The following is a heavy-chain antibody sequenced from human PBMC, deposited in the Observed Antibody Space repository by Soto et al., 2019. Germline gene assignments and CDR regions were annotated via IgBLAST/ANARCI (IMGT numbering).Heavy chain of an antibody. CDR2: IWYDGSNK. D-gene: IGHD4-17*01. Sequence: GGSLRLSCAASGFTFSSYGMHWVRQAPGKGLEWVAVIWYDGSNKYYADSVKGRFTISRDNSKNTLYLQMNSLRAEDTAVYYCARLAHKYGDYKFDYWGHGTLVTVSS. J-gene: IGHJ4*01. V-gene: IGHV3-33*01. CDR3: ARLAHKYGDYKFDY. CDR1: GFTFSSYG.